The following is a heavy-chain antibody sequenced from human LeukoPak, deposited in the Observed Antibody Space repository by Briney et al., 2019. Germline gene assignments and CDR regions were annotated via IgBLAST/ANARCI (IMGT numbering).Heavy chain of an antibody. J-gene: IGHJ6*02. CDR2: IYYSGST. V-gene: IGHV4-61*05. Sequence: ASETLSLTCTVTGDSIFTTRYHWGWIRQPPGKGLEWIGYIYYSGSTNYNPSLKSRVTIPVDTSKNQFSLKLSSVTAADTAVYYCARGTTFYYYYGMDVWGQGTTVTVSS. CDR3: ARGTTFYYYYGMDV. CDR1: GDSIFTTRYH. D-gene: IGHD1-7*01.